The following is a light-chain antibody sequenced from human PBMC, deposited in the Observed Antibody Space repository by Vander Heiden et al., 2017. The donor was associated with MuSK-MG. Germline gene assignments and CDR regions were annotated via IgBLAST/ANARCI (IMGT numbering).Light chain of an antibody. Sequence: SYELTQPPSVSVSPGQTASITCSGDKLGDKYACWYQQKPGQSPGRVIYQDSKRPSGIPERFSGSNSGNTATLTISGTQAMDEADYYCQAWDSSTVVFGGGTKLTV. CDR1: KLGDKY. CDR3: QAWDSSTVV. V-gene: IGLV3-1*01. CDR2: QDS. J-gene: IGLJ2*01.